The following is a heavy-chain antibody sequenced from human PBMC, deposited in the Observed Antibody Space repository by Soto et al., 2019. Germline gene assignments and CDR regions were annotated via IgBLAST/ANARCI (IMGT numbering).Heavy chain of an antibody. CDR3: ARVPSYHLRSGYPARPFRFSIDL. J-gene: IGHJ6*02. CDR2: IHHSGST. Sequence: SETLSLTCSVYGGSFNYYYWSWIRQPPGKGLEWIGEIHHSGSTNYNPSLKSRVTISIDTSKNRFSLKLSSVTAADTAVYYCARVPSYHLRSGYPARPFRFSIDLWGQGTTATVSS. CDR1: GGSFNYYY. D-gene: IGHD3-3*01. V-gene: IGHV4-34*01.